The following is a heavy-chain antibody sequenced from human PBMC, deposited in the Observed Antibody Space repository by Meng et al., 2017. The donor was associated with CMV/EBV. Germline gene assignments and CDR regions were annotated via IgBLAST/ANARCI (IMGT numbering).Heavy chain of an antibody. Sequence: GGSLRLSCAASGFTFSSYSMNWVRQAPGKGLEWVSSISSSSSYIYYADSVKGRFTISRDNSKNTLYLQMNSLRAEDTAVYYCARVRGSYSLDYWGQGTLVTVSS. CDR1: GFTFSSYS. CDR2: ISSSSSYI. J-gene: IGHJ4*02. V-gene: IGHV3-21*01. D-gene: IGHD1-26*01. CDR3: ARVRGSYSLDY.